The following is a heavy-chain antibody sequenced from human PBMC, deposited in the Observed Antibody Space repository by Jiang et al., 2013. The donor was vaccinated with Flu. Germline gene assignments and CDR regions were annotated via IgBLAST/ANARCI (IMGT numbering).Heavy chain of an antibody. D-gene: IGHD6-19*01. Sequence: KPTQTLTLTCTFSGFSLSTSGMCVSWIRQPPGKALEWLALIDWDDDKYYSTSLETRLTISKDTSKNQVVLTMTNMDPVDTATYYCARIHRDSSGWDTDLIFDYWGQGTLVTVSS. CDR1: GFSLSTSGMC. CDR3: ARIHRDSSGWDTDLIFDY. CDR2: IDWDDDK. J-gene: IGHJ4*02. V-gene: IGHV2-70*01.